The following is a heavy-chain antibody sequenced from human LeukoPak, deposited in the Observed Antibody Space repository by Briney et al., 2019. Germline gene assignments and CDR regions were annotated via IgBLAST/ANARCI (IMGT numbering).Heavy chain of an antibody. CDR1: GFTFSTYR. J-gene: IGHJ4*02. CDR3: ARGSYYAPYYFDY. CDR2: ISSGSNTI. Sequence: GGSLRLSCAASGFTFSTYRMNWVRQAPGKGREWLSYISSGSNTIFYADSVKGRFTISRDNAKNSLFLQVNSLRDEDTAVYYCARGSYYAPYYFDYWGQGTLVTVSS. D-gene: IGHD1-26*01. V-gene: IGHV3-48*02.